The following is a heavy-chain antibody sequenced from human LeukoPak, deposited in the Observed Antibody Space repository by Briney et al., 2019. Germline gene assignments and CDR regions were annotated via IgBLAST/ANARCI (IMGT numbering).Heavy chain of an antibody. D-gene: IGHD3-10*01. CDR3: AIHKTGIFDY. Sequence: GGPLRLSCAASGFTVSSNYMSWVRQAPGKGLEWVSAISGSGGSTYYADSVKGRFTISRDNSKNTLYLQMNSLRAEDTAVYYCAIHKTGIFDYWGQGTLVTVSS. CDR1: GFTVSSNY. CDR2: ISGSGGST. J-gene: IGHJ4*02. V-gene: IGHV3-23*01.